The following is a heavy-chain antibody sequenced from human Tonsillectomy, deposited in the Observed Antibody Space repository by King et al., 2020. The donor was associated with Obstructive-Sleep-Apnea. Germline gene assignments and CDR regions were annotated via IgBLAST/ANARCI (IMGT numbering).Heavy chain of an antibody. V-gene: IGHV4-4*02. CDR2: IYHIGST. Sequence: QLQESGPGLVKPSGTLSLTCAVSGGSISSTYWWGWVRQPPGKGLEWIVEIYHIGSTRNNPSLTGLVTISVDKSKNQFSLELTSVTAADTAVYFCARHSYSSGLYYYGLDVWGQGTTVTVSS. CDR1: GGSISSTYW. J-gene: IGHJ6*02. CDR3: ARHSYSSGLYYYGLDV. D-gene: IGHD6-19*01.